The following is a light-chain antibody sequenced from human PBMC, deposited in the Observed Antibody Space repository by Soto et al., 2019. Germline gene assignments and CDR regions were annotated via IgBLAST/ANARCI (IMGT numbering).Light chain of an antibody. J-gene: IGKJ1*01. CDR1: QTISSW. CDR3: QNYNSYSEE. V-gene: IGKV1-5*03. CDR2: KAS. Sequence: DIQMTQSPSTLSASVLDRVTITCLASQTISSWLAWYQQKPGKAPKLLIYKASTLKSGVPSRFSGSGSGTEFTLTISSLQPDDFATYYCQNYNSYSEEFGQGTKVDIK.